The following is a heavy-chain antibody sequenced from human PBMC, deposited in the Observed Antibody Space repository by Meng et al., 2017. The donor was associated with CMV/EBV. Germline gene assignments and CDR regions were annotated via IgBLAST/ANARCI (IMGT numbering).Heavy chain of an antibody. V-gene: IGHV3-15*01. CDR2: IKSKTEGGTT. D-gene: IGHD1-26*01. J-gene: IGHJ4*02. CDR3: TTDRVGATPFDY. Sequence: VVLGRVFVTPGVAVTLPCAPYVVTFSNAWMTWVGQARGKGLVWVGRIKSKTEGGTTDSAAPVKGRFTISRDDSKNTLYLQMNSLKTEDTAVYYCTTDRVGATPFDYWGQGTLVTVSS. CDR1: VVTFSNAW.